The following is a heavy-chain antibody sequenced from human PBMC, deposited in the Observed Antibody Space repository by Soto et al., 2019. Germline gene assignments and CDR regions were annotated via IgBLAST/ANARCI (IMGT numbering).Heavy chain of an antibody. J-gene: IGHJ3*02. CDR1: GXTFTSYG. Sequence: ASVKVSCKASGXTFTSYGISWVRQAPGQGLEWMGWISAYNGNTNYAQKLQGRGTMTTDTSTSTAYMELRSLRSDDTAVYYCARDLRDYDILTGYYMEVQFDIWGQGTMVTVSS. CDR3: ARDLRDYDILTGYYMEVQFDI. V-gene: IGHV1-18*01. D-gene: IGHD3-9*01. CDR2: ISAYNGNT.